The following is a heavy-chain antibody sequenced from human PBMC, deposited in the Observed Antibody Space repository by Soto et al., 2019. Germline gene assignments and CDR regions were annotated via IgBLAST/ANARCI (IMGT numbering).Heavy chain of an antibody. V-gene: IGHV4-39*01. CDR2: IYYSGST. CDR3: ARHRSRAKYFDY. J-gene: IGHJ4*02. CDR1: GVSISSSSYY. Sequence: PSETLSLTCTVSGVSISSSSYYWGWIRQPPGKGLEWIGSIYYSGSTYYNPSLKSRVTISVDTSKNQFSLKLSSVTAADTAVYYCARHRSRAKYFDYWGQGTLVTVSS.